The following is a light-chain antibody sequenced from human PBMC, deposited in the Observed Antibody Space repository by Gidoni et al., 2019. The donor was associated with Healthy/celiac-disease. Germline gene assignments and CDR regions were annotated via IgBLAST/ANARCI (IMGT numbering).Light chain of an antibody. J-gene: IGKJ4*01. V-gene: IGKV3-15*01. CDR1: QSVSSN. Sequence: EIVMTQSPATLSVYPGERATLPCRASQSVSSNLAWYQQKPGQAPRLLIYGAPTRATGIPARFSGSGSGTEFTLTISSLQSEDFAVYYCQQYNNWPSLTFGGGTKVEIK. CDR2: GAP. CDR3: QQYNNWPSLT.